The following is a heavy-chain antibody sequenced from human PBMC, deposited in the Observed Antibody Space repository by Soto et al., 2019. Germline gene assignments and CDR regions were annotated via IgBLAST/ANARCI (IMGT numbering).Heavy chain of an antibody. CDR3: AKRGAIGYCSGGSCYQFDY. D-gene: IGHD2-15*01. V-gene: IGHV3-23*01. CDR1: GFTFSSYA. CDR2: ISGSGGST. Sequence: GGSLRLSCAASGFTFSSYAMSWVRQAPGKGLEWVSAISGSGGSTYYADSVKGRFTISRDNSKNTLYLQMNSLRAEDTAVYYCAKRGAIGYCSGGSCYQFDYWGQGTLVTVSS. J-gene: IGHJ4*02.